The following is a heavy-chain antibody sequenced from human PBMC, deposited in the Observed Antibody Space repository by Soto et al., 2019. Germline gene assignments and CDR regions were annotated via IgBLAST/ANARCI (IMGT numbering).Heavy chain of an antibody. Sequence: SETLSLTCTVSGGSISSSSYYWGWIRQPPGKGLEWIGSIYYSGSTYYNPSLKSRVTISVDTSKNQFSLKLSSVTAADTAVYYCARLFAFYDYPFDYWGQGTLVTVSS. CDR3: ARLFAFYDYPFDY. V-gene: IGHV4-39*01. CDR1: GGSISSSSYY. CDR2: IYYSGST. D-gene: IGHD5-12*01. J-gene: IGHJ4*02.